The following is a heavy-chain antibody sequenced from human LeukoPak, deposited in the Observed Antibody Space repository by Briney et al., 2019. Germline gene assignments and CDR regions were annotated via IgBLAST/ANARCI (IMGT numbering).Heavy chain of an antibody. CDR1: GGSISSSSNY. CDR3: ARPSIGYCSGGSCAAFGWFDP. J-gene: IGHJ5*02. Sequence: SETLSLTCSVSGGSISSSSNYWGWIRQPPGKGLEWIGEINHSGSTSYNPSLKSRVTISVDTSKNQFSLKLSSVTAADTAVYYCARPSIGYCSGGSCAAFGWFDPWGQGTLVTVSS. CDR2: INHSGST. V-gene: IGHV4-39*01. D-gene: IGHD2-15*01.